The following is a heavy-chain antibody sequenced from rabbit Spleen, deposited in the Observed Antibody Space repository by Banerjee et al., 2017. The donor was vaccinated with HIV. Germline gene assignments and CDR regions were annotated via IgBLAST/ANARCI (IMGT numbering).Heavy chain of an antibody. V-gene: IGHV1S45*01. D-gene: IGHD1-1*01. J-gene: IGHJ4*01. CDR1: GFTISSSHW. CDR2: IATDTIGST. Sequence: QEQLVESGGGLVQPEGSLTLTCTASGFTISSSHWIWWVRRAPGKGLEWIGTIATDTIGSTYYASWAKGRFTISNHNAQNTLYLQLNSLTAADTATYFCARDLVGVIGWNFNLWGPGTLVTVS. CDR3: ARDLVGVIGWNFNL.